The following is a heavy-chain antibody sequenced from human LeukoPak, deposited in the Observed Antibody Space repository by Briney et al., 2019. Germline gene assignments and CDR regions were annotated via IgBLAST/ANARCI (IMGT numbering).Heavy chain of an antibody. J-gene: IGHJ4*02. D-gene: IGHD3-16*01. V-gene: IGHV3-30*02. CDR1: GFTFSHYA. CDR2: IRHDGINK. Sequence: QPGGSLRLSCAASGFTFSHYAMHWVRQAPGKGLEWVAFIRHDGINKFYADSLKGRFTVSRDNSQNTLYLQVSSLRAEGTAVYYCVQDTPGSGGDDFVYWGQGTLVTVSS. CDR3: VQDTPGSGGDDFVY.